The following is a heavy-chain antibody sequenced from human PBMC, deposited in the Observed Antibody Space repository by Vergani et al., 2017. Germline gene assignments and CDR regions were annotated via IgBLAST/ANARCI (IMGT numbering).Heavy chain of an antibody. CDR3: ANSVIAGNVGVAYFGMDV. CDR1: GFTLSSHA. J-gene: IGHJ6*02. D-gene: IGHD2/OR15-2a*01. V-gene: IGHV3-30*02. Sequence: QVQLEESGGGVVQPGRSLRLSCAGSGFTLSSHAMHWVRQAPGKGLEWVAFIWYDGSKEYYADSVKGRFTISRDNSKNTLYLQMNSLRTEDTAVYFCANSVIAGNVGVAYFGMDVWGRGTTVTVSS. CDR2: IWYDGSKE.